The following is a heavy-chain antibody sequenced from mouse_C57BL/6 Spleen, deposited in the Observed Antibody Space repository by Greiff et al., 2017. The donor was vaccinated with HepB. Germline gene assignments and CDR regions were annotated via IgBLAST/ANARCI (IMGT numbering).Heavy chain of an antibody. J-gene: IGHJ3*01. CDR2: ISDGGSYT. CDR1: GFTFSSYV. Sequence: EVQGVESGGGLVKPGGSLKLSCAASGFTFSSYVMSWVRQTPEKRLEWVATISDGGSYTYYPDNVKGRFTISRDNAKNNLYLQMSHLKSEDTAMYYCARDYSNYWFAYWGQGTLVTVSA. CDR3: ARDYSNYWFAY. D-gene: IGHD2-5*01. V-gene: IGHV5-4*01.